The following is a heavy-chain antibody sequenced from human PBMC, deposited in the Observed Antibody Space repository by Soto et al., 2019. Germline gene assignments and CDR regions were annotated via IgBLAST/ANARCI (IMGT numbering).Heavy chain of an antibody. D-gene: IGHD2-21*02. CDR1: GGSISSDYYH. CDR3: AREDDGGDTLEV. J-gene: IGHJ6*02. Sequence: PSETLSLTCTVSGGSISSDYYHWTWIRQSPERGLEWIGYIHHSGSILYNPSLKSRVTISVNTSKNQFPLHLSSVTAADTAVYFCAREDDGGDTLEVWGQGTTVTVSS. CDR2: IHHSGSI. V-gene: IGHV4-30-4*08.